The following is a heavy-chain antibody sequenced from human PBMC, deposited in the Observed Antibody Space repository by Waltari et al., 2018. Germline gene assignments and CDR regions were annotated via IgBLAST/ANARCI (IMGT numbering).Heavy chain of an antibody. J-gene: IGHJ4*02. CDR3: ARLGDCGGDCYSPFDY. Sequence: QVQLVQSGAEVKKPGSSVKVSCKASGGTFSSYAISWVRQAPGQGLEWMGGIIPIFGTANSAQKFQGRVTITTDESTSTAYMELSSLRSEDTAVYYCARLGDCGGDCYSPFDYWGQGTLVTVSS. CDR2: IIPIFGTA. CDR1: GGTFSSYA. V-gene: IGHV1-69*05. D-gene: IGHD2-21*01.